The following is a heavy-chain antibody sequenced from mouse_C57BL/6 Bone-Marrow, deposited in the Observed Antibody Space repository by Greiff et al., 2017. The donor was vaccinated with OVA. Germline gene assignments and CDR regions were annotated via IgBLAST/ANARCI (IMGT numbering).Heavy chain of an antibody. J-gene: IGHJ2*01. CDR1: GSTFTSYW. CDR2: IDPSDSYT. CDR3: ARLEVGYFDY. V-gene: IGHV1-59*01. Sequence: QVQLQQPGAELVRPGTSVKLSCKASGSTFTSYWMHWVKQRPGQGLEWIGVIDPSDSYTNYNQKFKGKATLTVDTSSSTAYMQLSSLTSEDSAVYYCARLEVGYFDYWGQGTTLTVSS.